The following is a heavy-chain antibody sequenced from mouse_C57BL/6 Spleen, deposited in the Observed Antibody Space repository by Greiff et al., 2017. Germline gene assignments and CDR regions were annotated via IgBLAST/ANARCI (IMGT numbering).Heavy chain of an antibody. CDR3: ARGDYGNYVGAMDY. J-gene: IGHJ4*01. V-gene: IGHV5-16*01. D-gene: IGHD2-1*01. CDR2: INYDGSST. CDR1: GFTFSDYY. Sequence: EVKLMESEGGLVQPGSSMKLSCTASGFTFSDYYMAWVRQVPEKGLEWVANINYDGSSTYYLDSLKSRFIISRDNAKNILYLQMSSLKSEDTATYYCARGDYGNYVGAMDYWGQGTSVTVSS.